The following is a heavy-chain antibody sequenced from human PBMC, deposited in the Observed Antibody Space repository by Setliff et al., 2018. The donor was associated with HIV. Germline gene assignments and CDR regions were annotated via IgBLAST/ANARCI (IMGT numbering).Heavy chain of an antibody. CDR1: GGSISSGSYY. CDR3: ARRWIVVVPAATNWFDP. V-gene: IGHV4-61*09. J-gene: IGHJ5*02. Sequence: SETLSLTCTVSGGSISSGSYYWSWIRQPAGKGLEWIGHIYTSGSTNYNPSLKSRVTISVDTSKNQFSLKLSSVTAADTAVYYCARRWIVVVPAATNWFDPWGQGTLVTVSS. CDR2: IYTSGST. D-gene: IGHD2-2*01.